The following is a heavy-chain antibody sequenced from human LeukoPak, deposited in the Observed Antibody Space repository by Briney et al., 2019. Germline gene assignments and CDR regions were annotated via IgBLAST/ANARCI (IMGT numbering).Heavy chain of an antibody. CDR2: FDPEDGET. CDR1: GYTLTELS. J-gene: IGHJ4*02. CDR3: ATGGYSGYDLTSSFVY. Sequence: GASVKVSCMVSGYTLTELSMHWLRQAPGKRLEWMGGFDPEDGETIYAQKFQGRVTMTEDTSTDTAYMELSSLRSEDTAVYYCATGGYSGYDLTSSFVYWGQGTLVTVSS. V-gene: IGHV1-24*01. D-gene: IGHD5-12*01.